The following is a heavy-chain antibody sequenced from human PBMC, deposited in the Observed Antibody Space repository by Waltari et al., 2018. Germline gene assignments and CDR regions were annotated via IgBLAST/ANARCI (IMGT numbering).Heavy chain of an antibody. CDR2: IYYSGST. Sequence: QLQLQESGPGLVKPSETLSLTCTVSGGSISSSSSYWGCTRQPPGKGLEWIGSIYYSGSTYYNPSLKSRVTISVDTSKNQFSLKLSSVTAADTAVYYCARQDSSSWWGDYYGMDVWGQGTTVTVSS. J-gene: IGHJ6*02. CDR1: GGSISSSSSY. D-gene: IGHD6-13*01. CDR3: ARQDSSSWWGDYYGMDV. V-gene: IGHV4-39*01.